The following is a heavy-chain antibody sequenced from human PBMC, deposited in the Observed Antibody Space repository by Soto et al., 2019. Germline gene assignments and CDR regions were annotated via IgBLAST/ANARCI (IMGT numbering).Heavy chain of an antibody. V-gene: IGHV3-9*01. Sequence: GGSLRLSCAASGFPFSSYSMHWVRQAPGKGLEWVSGISWNSGSIGYADSVKGRFTISRDNATNSLYLQMNSLRAEDTALYYCAKASEYSGYVYYFDYWGQGTLVTVSS. D-gene: IGHD5-12*01. J-gene: IGHJ4*02. CDR1: GFPFSSYS. CDR3: AKASEYSGYVYYFDY. CDR2: ISWNSGSI.